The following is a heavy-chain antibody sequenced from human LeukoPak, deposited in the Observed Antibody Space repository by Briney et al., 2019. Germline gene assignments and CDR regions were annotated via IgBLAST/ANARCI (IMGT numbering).Heavy chain of an antibody. CDR2: ISGSGGST. D-gene: IGHD3-22*01. J-gene: IGHJ3*02. CDR3: AKSRVLENYYDGHDAFDI. Sequence: GGSLRLSCAASGFTFSSYAMSWVRQAPGKGLEWVSAISGSGGSTYYADSVKGRFTISRDNSKNTLYLQMNSLRAGDTAVYYCAKSRVLENYYDGHDAFDIWGQGTMVTVSS. CDR1: GFTFSSYA. V-gene: IGHV3-23*01.